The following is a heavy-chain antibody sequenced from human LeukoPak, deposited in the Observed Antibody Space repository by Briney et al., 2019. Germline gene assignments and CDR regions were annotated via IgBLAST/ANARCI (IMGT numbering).Heavy chain of an antibody. V-gene: IGHV4-34*01. Sequence: SETLSLTCAVYGGSFSGYYWSWIRQPPGKGLEWIGEINHSGSTNYNPSLKSRVTISVDTSKNQFSLKLSSVTAADTAVYYCARLPLGWYGAIGHFDYWGQGALVTVSS. J-gene: IGHJ4*02. CDR3: ARLPLGWYGAIGHFDY. CDR2: INHSGST. D-gene: IGHD6-19*01. CDR1: GGSFSGYY.